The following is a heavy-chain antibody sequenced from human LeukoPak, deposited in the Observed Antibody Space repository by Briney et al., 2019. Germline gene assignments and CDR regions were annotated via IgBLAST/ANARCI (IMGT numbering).Heavy chain of an antibody. J-gene: IGHJ5*02. V-gene: IGHV4-61*02. CDR3: ARWGSSSSWYSFDP. CDR2: IYTSGST. CDR1: GGSISSGSYY. Sequence: SETLSLTCTVSGGSISSGSYYWSWIRQPAGKGLEWIGRIYTSGSTNYNPSLKSRVTISVDTSKNQFSLKLSSVTVADTAVYYCARWGSSSSWYSFDPWGQGTLVTVSS. D-gene: IGHD6-13*01.